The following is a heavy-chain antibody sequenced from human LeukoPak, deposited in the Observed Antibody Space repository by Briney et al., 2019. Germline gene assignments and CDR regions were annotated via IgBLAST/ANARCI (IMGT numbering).Heavy chain of an antibody. Sequence: SETLSLTCAVYGGSFSGYYWSWIRQPPGKGLEWIGEINHSGSTNYNPSLKSRVTISVDTSKNQFSLKLSSVTAAETAVYYCARHGRLWELHHFDYWGQGTRVTVSS. V-gene: IGHV4-34*01. CDR1: GGSFSGYY. CDR3: ARHGRLWELHHFDY. D-gene: IGHD1-26*01. J-gene: IGHJ4*02. CDR2: INHSGST.